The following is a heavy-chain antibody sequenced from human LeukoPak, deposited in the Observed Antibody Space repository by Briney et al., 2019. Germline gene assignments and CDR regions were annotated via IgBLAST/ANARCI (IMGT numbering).Heavy chain of an antibody. CDR2: LYNAGST. D-gene: IGHD4-23*01. J-gene: IGHJ4*02. CDR3: ARDRGKDYFGD. V-gene: IGHV3-66*01. CDR1: GFTVSNKY. Sequence: GGSLRLSCVASGFTVSNKYMSWVRQAPGKGREWVSVLYNAGSTYYADSVKGRFTISRDDSKNTVYLQMNSLRAEDTALYYCARDRGKDYFGDWGQGTQVTVSS.